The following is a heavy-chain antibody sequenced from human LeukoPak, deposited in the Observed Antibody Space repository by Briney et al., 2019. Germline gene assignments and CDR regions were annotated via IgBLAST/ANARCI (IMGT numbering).Heavy chain of an antibody. Sequence: GGSLRLSCTTSGFNFRAYWMGWVRQAPGKGLEWVAFISYDGSNKNYAKSVKGRFTISRDSSKNTLDLQMNSLRAEDTAVYYCAKDPTGATLGYFYYMDVWGEGTTVSVSS. CDR1: GFNFRAYW. CDR3: AKDPTGATLGYFYYMDV. CDR2: ISYDGSNK. J-gene: IGHJ6*03. D-gene: IGHD1-1*01. V-gene: IGHV3-30*02.